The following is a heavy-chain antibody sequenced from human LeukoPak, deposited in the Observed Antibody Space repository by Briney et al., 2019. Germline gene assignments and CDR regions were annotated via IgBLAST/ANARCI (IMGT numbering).Heavy chain of an antibody. CDR1: GGTFSSYA. D-gene: IGHD3-9*01. Sequence: SVKVSCKASGGTFSSYAISWVRQAPGQGLEWMGRIIPILGIANYAQKFQGRVTITADKSTSTAYMGLSSLRSEDTAVYYCARSYDILTATPFYWGQGTLVTVSS. V-gene: IGHV1-69*04. CDR2: IIPILGIA. CDR3: ARSYDILTATPFY. J-gene: IGHJ4*02.